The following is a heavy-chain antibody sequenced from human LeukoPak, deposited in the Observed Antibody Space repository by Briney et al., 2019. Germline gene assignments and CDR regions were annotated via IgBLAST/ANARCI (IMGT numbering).Heavy chain of an antibody. V-gene: IGHV1-2*02. D-gene: IGHD4-23*01. J-gene: IGHJ5*02. CDR3: ARGGGGYGGTNNWFDP. CDR1: GYTFTGYY. Sequence: GASVKVSCKASGYTFTGYYMHWVRQAPGQGLEWMGWINPNSGGTNYAQKFQGRVTMTRDTSISTAYMELSRLRSDDTAVYYCARGGGGYGGTNNWFDPWGQGTLVTVSS. CDR2: INPNSGGT.